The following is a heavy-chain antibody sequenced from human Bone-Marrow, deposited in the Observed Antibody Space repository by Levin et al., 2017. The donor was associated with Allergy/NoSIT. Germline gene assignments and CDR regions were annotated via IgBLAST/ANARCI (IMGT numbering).Heavy chain of an antibody. CDR1: GFTFSKHT. V-gene: IGHV3-21*01. CDR3: VRNVDDYDDARFDP. Sequence: PGESLKISCRGSGFTFSKHTMTWVRQAPGKGLEWVSSITSSSSYIYYADSVKGRFTISRDNARNSLYLQMNSLRAEDAAVYYCVRNVDDYDDARFDPWGQGTLISVSS. D-gene: IGHD4-17*01. J-gene: IGHJ5*02. CDR2: ITSSSSYI.